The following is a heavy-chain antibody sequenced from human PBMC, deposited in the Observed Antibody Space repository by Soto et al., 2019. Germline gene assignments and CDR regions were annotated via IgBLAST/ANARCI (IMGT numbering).Heavy chain of an antibody. D-gene: IGHD3-3*01. CDR3: AREYYDFWSGYYPDAFGI. CDR1: GGTFSSYT. V-gene: IGHV1-69*04. J-gene: IGHJ3*02. Sequence: SVKVSCKASGGTFSSYTISWVRQAPGQGLEWMGRIIPILGIANYAQKFQGRVTITADKSTSTAYMELSSLRSEDTAVYYCAREYYDFWSGYYPDAFGIWGQGTMVTVSS. CDR2: IIPILGIA.